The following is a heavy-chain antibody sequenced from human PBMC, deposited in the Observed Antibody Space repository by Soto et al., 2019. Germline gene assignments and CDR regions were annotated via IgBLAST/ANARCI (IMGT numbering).Heavy chain of an antibody. CDR3: GRYLAYGLIDY. CDR1: GYTFTRYA. Sequence: QVQLVQSGAEVKKPGASVKVSCKPSGYTFTRYAISWVRQAPGQGLEWMGWLNSYNGNTDYAQKLQGRLTMTTDTSTSTACVERRSLRSDDTAVYNYGRYLAYGLIDYWGQRTRVT. CDR2: LNSYNGNT. V-gene: IGHV1-18*01. J-gene: IGHJ4*02. D-gene: IGHD4-17*01.